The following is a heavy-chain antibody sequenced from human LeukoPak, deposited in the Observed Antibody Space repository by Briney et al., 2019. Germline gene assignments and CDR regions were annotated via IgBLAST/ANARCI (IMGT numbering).Heavy chain of an antibody. V-gene: IGHV3-21*01. CDR3: ARASMVRGVGWFDP. CDR2: ISSSSSYI. J-gene: IGHJ5*02. Sequence: GGSLRLSCAASGFTFSSYSMNWVRQAPGKGLEWVSSISSSSSYIYYADSVKGRFTISGDNAKNSLYLQMNSLRAEDTAVYYCARASMVRGVGWFDPWGQGTLVTVSS. D-gene: IGHD3-10*01. CDR1: GFTFSSYS.